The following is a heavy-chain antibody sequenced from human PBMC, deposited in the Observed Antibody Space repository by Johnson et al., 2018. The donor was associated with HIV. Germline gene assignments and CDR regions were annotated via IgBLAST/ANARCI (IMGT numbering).Heavy chain of an antibody. CDR3: ARDRGGVAAAKGDHDAFDI. J-gene: IGHJ3*02. CDR2: ISSSGTAI. D-gene: IGHD6-13*01. CDR1: GFTFSDYY. Sequence: QVQLVESGGGVVQPGRSLRLSCAASGFTFSDYYMSWIRQAPGKGLEWISYISSSGTAIYSADSVKGRFTISRDNAKNSLYLQMNSLRAEDTAVYYCARDRGGVAAAKGDHDAFDIWGQGTMVTVSS. V-gene: IGHV3-11*04.